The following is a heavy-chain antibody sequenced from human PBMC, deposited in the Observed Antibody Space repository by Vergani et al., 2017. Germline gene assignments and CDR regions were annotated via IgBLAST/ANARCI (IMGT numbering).Heavy chain of an antibody. CDR2: LTASGSGI. CDR3: AKSGWLQHFGAHYFDS. D-gene: IGHD5-24*01. J-gene: IGHJ4*02. CDR1: GFAFSRYA. V-gene: IGHV3-23*01. Sequence: EVQLLESGGRLLQPGGSLRLSCVASGFAFSRYARSWVRQAPGKGLEGVSGLTASGSGISYADSVRGRFTISRDNSKNTLFLQMDSLRAEDTAVYYCAKSGWLQHFGAHYFDSWGQGILVTVSS.